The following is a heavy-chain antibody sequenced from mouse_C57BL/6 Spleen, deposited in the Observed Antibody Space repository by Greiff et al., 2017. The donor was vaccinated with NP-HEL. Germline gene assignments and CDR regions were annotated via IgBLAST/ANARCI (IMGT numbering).Heavy chain of an antibody. J-gene: IGHJ2*01. D-gene: IGHD1-1*01. CDR2: IHPSDSDT. V-gene: IGHV1-74*01. CDR3: AMGYYGSSFDY. CDR1: GYTFTSYW. Sequence: QVQLQQPGAELVKPGASVKVSCKASGYTFTSYWMHWVKQRPGQGLEWIGRIHPSDSDTNYNQKFKGKATLTVDKSSSTAYIQLSSLTSEDSAVYYSAMGYYGSSFDYWGQGTTLTVSS.